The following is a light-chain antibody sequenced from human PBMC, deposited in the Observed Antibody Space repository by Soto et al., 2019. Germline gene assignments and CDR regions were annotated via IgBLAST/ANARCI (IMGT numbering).Light chain of an antibody. CDR2: DTS. V-gene: IGKV3-15*01. Sequence: IVLTQPPATLALSAGEGATLSCRASQSVSSYLAWYQQKPVHARRLLMYDTSTRATGIPARFSGSGSGTELTLTISRLQSDDFAVYNCQPYNNWPLTFGGGSKVDI. CDR1: QSVSSY. J-gene: IGKJ4*01. CDR3: QPYNNWPLT.